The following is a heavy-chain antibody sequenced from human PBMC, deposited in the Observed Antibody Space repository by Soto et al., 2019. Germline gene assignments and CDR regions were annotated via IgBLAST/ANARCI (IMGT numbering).Heavy chain of an antibody. CDR1: GFTFSSYG. Sequence: QVQLVESGGGVVQPGRSLRLSCAASGFTFSSYGMHWVRQAPGKGLEWVAVISYDGSNKYYADSVKGRFTISRDNSKNXXYXQXXGVRAEDTAVYYCAKMSCGSTSCFPSYYYYYGMDVWGQGTTVTVSS. J-gene: IGHJ6*02. D-gene: IGHD2-2*01. CDR2: ISYDGSNK. V-gene: IGHV3-30*18. CDR3: AKMSCGSTSCFPSYYYYYGMDV.